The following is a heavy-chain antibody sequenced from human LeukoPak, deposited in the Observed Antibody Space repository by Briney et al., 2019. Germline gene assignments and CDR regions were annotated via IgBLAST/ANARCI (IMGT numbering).Heavy chain of an antibody. CDR1: GFTFSSYA. V-gene: IGHV4-34*08. D-gene: IGHD6-13*01. CDR2: INHSGST. Sequence: PGGSLRLSCAASGFTFSSYAISWIRQPPGKGLEWIGEINHSGSTNYNPSLKSRVTISVDTSKNQFSLKLSSVTAADTAVYYCATKYSGSWYEPRDYWGQGTLVTVSS. CDR3: ATKYSGSWYEPRDY. J-gene: IGHJ4*02.